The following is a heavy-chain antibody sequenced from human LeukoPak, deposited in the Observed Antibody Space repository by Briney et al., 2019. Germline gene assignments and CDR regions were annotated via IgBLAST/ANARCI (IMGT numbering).Heavy chain of an antibody. CDR1: GFAFNSYA. J-gene: IGHJ4*02. CDR3: AGGYRSGWYAIEY. CDR2: ISETGVSA. Sequence: GGSLRLSCAASGFAFNSYAMNWVRQAPGKGLEWVSAISETGVSAYYADSVKGRFTIPRDNSKKTLFLHMNSLRAEDTAVYFCAGGYRSGWYAIEYWGQGTLVTVSP. V-gene: IGHV3-23*01. D-gene: IGHD6-19*01.